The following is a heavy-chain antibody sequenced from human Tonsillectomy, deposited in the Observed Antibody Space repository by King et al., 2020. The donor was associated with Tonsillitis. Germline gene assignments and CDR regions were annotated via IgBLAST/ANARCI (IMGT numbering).Heavy chain of an antibody. CDR2: ISDNTGKT. D-gene: IGHD2/OR15-2a*01. J-gene: IGHJ4*02. CDR3: ARRRNGLSSYYFDY. V-gene: IGHV1-18*01. Sequence: QLVQSGAEVKNRGASVRVSCKASGFTFSSFGITWVRQAPGQGLEWLGWISDNTGKTDYAQNFQGRVIKTADTSTATAYMELRNLRSDDTAVYFCARRRNGLSSYYFDYWGQGTLVSVSS. CDR1: GFTFSSFG.